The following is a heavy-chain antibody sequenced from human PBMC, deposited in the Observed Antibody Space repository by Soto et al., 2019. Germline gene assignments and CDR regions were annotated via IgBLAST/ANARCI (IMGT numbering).Heavy chain of an antibody. CDR3: ARTTVVSGTPDFDY. V-gene: IGHV3-30-3*01. CDR2: ISYGGINN. J-gene: IGHJ4*02. Sequence: GGSLRLSCAASGFTFSSYYMDWVRQAPGKGLEWVAVISYGGINNYYADSVKGRFTISRDDSKNTVYLQMNGLRPEDTAVYFCARTTVVSGTPDFDYWGQGTLVTVSS. CDR1: GFTFSSYY. D-gene: IGHD4-4*01.